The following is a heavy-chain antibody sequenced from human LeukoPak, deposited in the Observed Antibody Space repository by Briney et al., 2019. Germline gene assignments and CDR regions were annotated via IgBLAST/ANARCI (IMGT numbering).Heavy chain of an antibody. V-gene: IGHV4-34*01. J-gene: IGHJ6*03. CDR3: ARGYGGIYYYYMDV. CDR1: GGSFSGYY. D-gene: IGHD3-16*01. CDR2: INHSGST. Sequence: SETPSLTCAVYGGSFSGYYWSWIRQPPGKGLEWIGEINHSGSTNYNPSLKSRVTISEDTSKNQFSLKLSSVTAADTAVYYCARGYGGIYYYYMDVWGKGTTVTVSS.